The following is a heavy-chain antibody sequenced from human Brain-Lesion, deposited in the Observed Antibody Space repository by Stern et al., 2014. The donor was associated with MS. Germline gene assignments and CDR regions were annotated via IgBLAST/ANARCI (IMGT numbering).Heavy chain of an antibody. D-gene: IGHD1-26*01. CDR2: LHASGAT. V-gene: IGHV4-61*02. CDR1: GASISSGTSY. J-gene: IGHJ4*02. Sequence: VQLLESGPGLVKPSQTLSLTCTVSGASISSGTSYWSWIRQPAGGGLEWIGRLHASGATYYNPSLKSRFTISGDTSKNQFSLNLNSVTAADTAVYYCARGHWELLGNNYFDSWGQGTLVTVSS. CDR3: ARGHWELLGNNYFDS.